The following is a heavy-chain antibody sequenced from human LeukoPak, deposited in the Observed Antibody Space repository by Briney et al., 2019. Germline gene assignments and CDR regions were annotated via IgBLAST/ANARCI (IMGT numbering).Heavy chain of an antibody. CDR1: GGSISSGDYC. J-gene: IGHJ4*02. CDR3: ARDRTGDYEFDY. Sequence: PSETLSLTCTVSGGSISSGDYCWSWIRQPPGKGLEWIGYIYYSGSTYYNPSLKSRVTISVDTSKNQFSLKLSTVTAADTAVYYCARDRTGDYEFDYWGQGTLVTVSS. V-gene: IGHV4-30-4*01. D-gene: IGHD4-17*01. CDR2: IYYSGST.